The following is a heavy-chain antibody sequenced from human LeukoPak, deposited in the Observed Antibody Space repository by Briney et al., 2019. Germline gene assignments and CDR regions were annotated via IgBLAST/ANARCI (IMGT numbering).Heavy chain of an antibody. CDR2: ISDSGDFT. V-gene: IGHV3-23*01. CDR3: AKGSRQFSRDKAGPIDY. Sequence: GGSLRLSCAGSGFTFSSNAMSWVRQAPGKGLEWVSSISDSGDFTYYADSVKGRFTISRDNSKNTLFVQMSSLRAEDTALYYCAKGSRQFSRDKAGPIDYWGQGTLVTVSS. CDR1: GFTFSSNA. J-gene: IGHJ4*02. D-gene: IGHD6-19*01.